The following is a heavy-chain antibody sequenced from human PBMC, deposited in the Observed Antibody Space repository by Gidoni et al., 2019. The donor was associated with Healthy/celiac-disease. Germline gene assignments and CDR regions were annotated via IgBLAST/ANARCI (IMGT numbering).Heavy chain of an antibody. CDR1: CGSVSSDSYY. J-gene: IGHJ4*02. CDR3: ARAVHWVQLTFDY. CDR2: ISSRGST. Sequence: VQLQESGPGLVKPSKTMSLTCTVACGSVSSDSYYWSWNWKPQGKGLEWIGYISSRGSTNYNPSLKSRVTISVDTSKNQFSLKLSSVTAADTAVYYCARAVHWVQLTFDYWGQGTLVTVSS. V-gene: IGHV4-61*01. D-gene: IGHD5-18*01.